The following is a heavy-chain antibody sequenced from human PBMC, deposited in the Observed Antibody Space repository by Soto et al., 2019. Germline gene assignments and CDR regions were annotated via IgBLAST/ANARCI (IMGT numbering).Heavy chain of an antibody. J-gene: IGHJ3*02. Sequence: SETLSLTCTVSGGSISSYYWSWIRQPPGKGLEWIGYIYYSGSTNYNPSLKSRVTISVDTSKNQFSLKLSSVTAADTAVYYCARASQYYYDGPVDAFGIWGQGTMVTVSS. CDR3: ARASQYYYDGPVDAFGI. V-gene: IGHV4-59*01. D-gene: IGHD3-22*01. CDR1: GGSISSYY. CDR2: IYYSGST.